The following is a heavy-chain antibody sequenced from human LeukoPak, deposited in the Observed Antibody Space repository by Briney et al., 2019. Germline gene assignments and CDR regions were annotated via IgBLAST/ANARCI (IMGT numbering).Heavy chain of an antibody. CDR2: ISGSGGST. CDR1: GFTFSSYA. V-gene: IGHV3-23*01. J-gene: IGHJ3*02. Sequence: PGGSLRLSCAAPGFTFSSYAMSWVRQAPGKGLEWVSAISGSGGSTYYADSVKGRFTISRDNSKNTLYLQMNSLRAEDTAVYYCAKAFITMIVVVSDAFDIWGQGTMVTVSS. D-gene: IGHD3-22*01. CDR3: AKAFITMIVVVSDAFDI.